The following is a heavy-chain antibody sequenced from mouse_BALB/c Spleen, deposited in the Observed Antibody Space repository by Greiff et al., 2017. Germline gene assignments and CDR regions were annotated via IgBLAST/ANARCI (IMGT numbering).Heavy chain of an antibody. Sequence: VQGVESGPGLVAPSQSLSITCTASGFSFTSYGVSWVRQPPGKGLEWLGVIWGDGSTNYHSALISRLSISKDNSKSQVFLKLNSLQTDDTATYYCAKESYGNYRFAYWGQGTLVTVSA. CDR1: GFSFTSYG. V-gene: IGHV2-3*01. CDR2: IWGDGST. J-gene: IGHJ3*01. D-gene: IGHD2-1*01. CDR3: AKESYGNYRFAY.